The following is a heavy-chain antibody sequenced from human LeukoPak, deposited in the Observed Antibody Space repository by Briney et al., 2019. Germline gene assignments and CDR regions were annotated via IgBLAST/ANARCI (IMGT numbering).Heavy chain of an antibody. Sequence: ASVKVSCKASGYTFTGYYMHWVRQAPGQGLEWMGWINPNSGGTNYAQKFQGRLTMTRDTSISTAYMGLNSLRSDDTAVYYRVSGHTLQSYYNWSGPWGQGTLVTVSS. CDR2: INPNSGGT. J-gene: IGHJ5*02. D-gene: IGHD2-21*01. CDR3: VSGHTLQSYYNWSGP. CDR1: GYTFTGYY. V-gene: IGHV1-2*02.